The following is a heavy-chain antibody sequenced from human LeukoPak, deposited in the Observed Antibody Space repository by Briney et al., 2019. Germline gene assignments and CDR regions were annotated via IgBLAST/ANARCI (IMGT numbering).Heavy chain of an antibody. Sequence: SETLSLTCSVSGDSITSNNFYWGWFRQPPGQGLEWIGTVYHTGITHYNPSLSSRISMSVDTAKNHFSLRLNSVTANDTAVYYCARHGILTDHSVRYWGQGILVTVSS. J-gene: IGHJ4*02. V-gene: IGHV4-39*01. CDR1: GDSITSNNFY. CDR2: VYHTGIT. CDR3: ARHGILTDHSVRY. D-gene: IGHD3-9*01.